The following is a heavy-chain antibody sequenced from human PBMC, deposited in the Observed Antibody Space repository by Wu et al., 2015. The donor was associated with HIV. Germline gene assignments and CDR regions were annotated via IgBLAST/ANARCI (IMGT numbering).Heavy chain of an antibody. V-gene: IGHV1-18*01. D-gene: IGHD6-13*01. CDR2: ISAKSGDT. CDR3: VRPSNVWQQLLSDY. CDR1: GYSFSTSD. J-gene: IGHJ4*03. Sequence: QIHLVQSGADVKKPGASVKVSCKASGYSFSTSDITWVRQAPGQGLEWMGWISAKSGDTKYAENFEDRVRLSIDTSTSTAYMELRSLRSDDTAVYYCVRPSNVWQQLLSDYVGPGILVTVSS.